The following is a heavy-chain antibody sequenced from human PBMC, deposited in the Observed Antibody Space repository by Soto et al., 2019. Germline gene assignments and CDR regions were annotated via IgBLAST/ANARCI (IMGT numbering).Heavy chain of an antibody. D-gene: IGHD3-9*01. CDR1: GHSFVTHW. V-gene: IGHV5-51*01. CDR3: VSTINGYFEY. J-gene: IGHJ4*02. Sequence: GAEVKKPGDSLKISCKGSGHSFVTHWIGWVRQMPGKGLEWMGIIYPGDSETKYSPSFQGQVTISADKSISTAYLQWSSLKASDTALYYCVSTINGYFEYWGQATLVTVSS. CDR2: IYPGDSET.